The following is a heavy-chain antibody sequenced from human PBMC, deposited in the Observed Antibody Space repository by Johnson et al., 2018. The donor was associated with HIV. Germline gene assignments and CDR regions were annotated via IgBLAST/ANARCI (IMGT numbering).Heavy chain of an antibody. J-gene: IGHJ3*02. V-gene: IGHV3-30*02. CDR2: IRYDGSNK. Sequence: QVQLVESGGGVVQPGGSLRLSCAASGFTFSSYGMHWVRQAPGKGLEWVAFIRYDGSNKYYADSVKGRFTISRDNSKNTLYLQMNSLRAEETALYYCARDQAYSSSWEGVFDIWGQGTMVTVSS. CDR3: ARDQAYSSSWEGVFDI. D-gene: IGHD6-13*01. CDR1: GFTFSSYG.